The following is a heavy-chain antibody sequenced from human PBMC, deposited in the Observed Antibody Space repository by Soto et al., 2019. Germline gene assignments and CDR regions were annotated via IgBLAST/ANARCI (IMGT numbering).Heavy chain of an antibody. J-gene: IGHJ3*02. D-gene: IGHD3-22*01. CDR1: GFTFSSYA. V-gene: IGHV3-64*01. CDR2: ISSNGGST. CDR3: ARRVSYDSGAFDI. Sequence: GSLRLSCAASGFTFSSYAMHWVRQAPGKGLEYVSAISSNGGSTYYANPVKGRFTTSRDNSKNTLYLQMGSLRAEDMAVYYCARRVSYDSGAFDIWGQGTMVTVSS.